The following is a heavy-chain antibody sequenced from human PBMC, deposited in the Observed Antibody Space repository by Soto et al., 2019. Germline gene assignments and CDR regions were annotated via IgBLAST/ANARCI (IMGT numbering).Heavy chain of an antibody. V-gene: IGHV3-21*01. CDR2: ISSSSRYI. J-gene: IGHJ6*02. D-gene: IGHD3-10*01. CDR1: GFTFSSYS. CDR3: AREGVQHGSGPYYYYGMDV. Sequence: EVQLVESGGGLVKPGGSLRLSCAASGFTFSSYSMNWVRQAPGKGLEWVSSISSSSRYIYYADSVKGRFTISRDNAKNSMYLQMNSLGAEDTAVYYCAREGVQHGSGPYYYYGMDVWGQGTTVTVSS.